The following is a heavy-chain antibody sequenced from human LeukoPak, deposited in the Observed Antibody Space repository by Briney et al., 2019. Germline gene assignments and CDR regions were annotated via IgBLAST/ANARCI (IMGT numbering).Heavy chain of an antibody. D-gene: IGHD1-26*01. V-gene: IGHV3-74*01. CDR1: GFTLSTYW. CDR2: INSDGSST. CDR3: ARGPSGGRYYVSDY. J-gene: IGHJ4*02. Sequence: GGSLRLSCAASGFTLSTYWMHWVRQAPGKGLVWVSRINSDGSSTSYADSVKGRFTISRDNAKNTLYLQMNSLRAEDTAVYYCARGPSGGRYYVSDYWGQGTLVTVSS.